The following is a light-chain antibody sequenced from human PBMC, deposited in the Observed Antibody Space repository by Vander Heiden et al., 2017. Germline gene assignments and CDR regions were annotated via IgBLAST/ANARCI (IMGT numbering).Light chain of an antibody. CDR2: QGS. V-gene: IGLV3-1*01. CDR3: QAWDSSTWV. CDR1: NLGDNF. J-gene: IGLJ2*01. Sequence: SHALTPPPSVPASPGQTPSITCSGDNLGDNFPFWYQQMPGQSPVLVIYQGSNRPSGIPGRFSGSHSANTATLTISGTQAMDESDYYCQAWDSSTWVFGGGTKLTVL.